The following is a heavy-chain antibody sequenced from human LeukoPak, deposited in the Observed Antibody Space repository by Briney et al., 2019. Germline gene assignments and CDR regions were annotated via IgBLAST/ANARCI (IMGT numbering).Heavy chain of an antibody. D-gene: IGHD3-22*01. CDR2: IDWDDDK. J-gene: IGHJ4*02. Sequence: TLSLTCTVSGGSISSFYWSWIRQPPGKALEWLARIDWDDDKYYSTSLKTRLTISKDTSKNQVVLTMTNMDPVDTATYYCARITYYYDSSGFDYWGQGTLVTVSS. V-gene: IGHV2-70*11. CDR3: ARITYYYDSSGFDY. CDR1: GGSISSFY.